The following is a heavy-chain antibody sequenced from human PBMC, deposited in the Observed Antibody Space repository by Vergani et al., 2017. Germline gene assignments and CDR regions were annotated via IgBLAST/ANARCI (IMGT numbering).Heavy chain of an antibody. CDR2: IYYSGST. Sequence: QVQLQESGPGLVKPSETLSLTCTVSGGSISSYYWGWIRQPPGKGLEWIGYIYYSGSTYYNPSLKSRVTISVDRSKNQFSLKLSSVTAADTAVYYCARGNPFDYGGQGTLVTVSS. J-gene: IGHJ4*02. CDR3: ARGNPFDY. CDR1: GGSISSYY. V-gene: IGHV4-59*12.